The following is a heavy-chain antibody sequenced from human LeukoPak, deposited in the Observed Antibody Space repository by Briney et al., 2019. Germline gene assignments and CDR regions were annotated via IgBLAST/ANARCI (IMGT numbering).Heavy chain of an antibody. V-gene: IGHV3-9*01. Sequence: GGSLRLSCAASGFTFDDYAMHWVRQAPGKGLEWVSGISWNSGSIGYADSVKGRFTISRDNAKNSLYLQMNSLRAEDTAVYYCARDPGYCSGGSCQYYYYYYMDVWGKGTTVTVSS. CDR3: ARDPGYCSGGSCQYYYYYYMDV. CDR1: GFTFDDYA. J-gene: IGHJ6*03. CDR2: ISWNSGSI. D-gene: IGHD2-15*01.